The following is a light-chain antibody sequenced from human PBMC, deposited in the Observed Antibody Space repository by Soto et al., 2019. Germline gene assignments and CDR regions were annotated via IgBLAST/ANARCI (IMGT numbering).Light chain of an antibody. Sequence: DIQMTQSPFSLSASVGDRVTITCRASQSINRDLNWYQQKPGKAPNLLIYAAFTLESGVPSRFSGSGSGTDFTLTISSLQLEDFATYYCQQNYSTHLDFRAGPKGHIK. CDR3: QQNYSTHLD. CDR2: AAF. CDR1: QSINRD. V-gene: IGKV1-39*01. J-gene: IGKJ3*01.